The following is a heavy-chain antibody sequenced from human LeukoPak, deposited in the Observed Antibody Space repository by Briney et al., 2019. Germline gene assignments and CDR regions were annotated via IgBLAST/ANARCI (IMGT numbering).Heavy chain of an antibody. CDR1: GGSISSSSYY. J-gene: IGHJ6*03. V-gene: IGHV4-39*07. CDR2: IYYSGST. D-gene: IGHD5-18*01. Sequence: SETLSLTCTVSGGSISSSSYYWGWIRQPSGKGLEWIGSIYYSGSTYYNPSLKSRVTISVDTSKNQFSLKLSSVTAADTAVYYCARGRGYSSFGSYYYYYYMDVWGKGTTVTISS. CDR3: ARGRGYSSFGSYYYYYYMDV.